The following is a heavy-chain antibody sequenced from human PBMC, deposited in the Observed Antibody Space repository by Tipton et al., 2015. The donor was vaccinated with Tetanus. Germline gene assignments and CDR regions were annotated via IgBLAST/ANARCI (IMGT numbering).Heavy chain of an antibody. CDR3: ARQKGY. CDR1: GYNFNLYW. V-gene: IGHV5-51*01. Sequence: QLVQSGAEVKKSGESLKISCQGSGYNFNLYWIAWVRQMPGKGLEYMGIIYPGDSDIRYSPPFQGQVTFSVDTSLSTAHLQWRSLKASDAAMYFCARQKGYWGQGTLVTVSS. CDR2: IYPGDSDI. J-gene: IGHJ4*02.